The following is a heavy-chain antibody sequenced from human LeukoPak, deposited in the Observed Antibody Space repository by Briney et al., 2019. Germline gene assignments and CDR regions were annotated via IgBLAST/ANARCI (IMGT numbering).Heavy chain of an antibody. V-gene: IGHV3-74*01. J-gene: IGHJ4*02. CDR1: GFTFSRYW. D-gene: IGHD3/OR15-3a*01. Sequence: GGSLRLSCAASGFTFSRYWMHWVRQAPGKGLVWVSRIKSDGSSTGYADSVKGRFTISRDNARNTLYLQMNSLRDEDTAVYYCAKGTDYYFDYWGQGTLVTVSS. CDR3: AKGTDYYFDY. CDR2: IKSDGSST.